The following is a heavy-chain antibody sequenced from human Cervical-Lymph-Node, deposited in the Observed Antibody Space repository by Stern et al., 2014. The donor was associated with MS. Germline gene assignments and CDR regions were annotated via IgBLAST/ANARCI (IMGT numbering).Heavy chain of an antibody. V-gene: IGHV3-7*01. CDR1: GFTFTTYW. D-gene: IGHD4-17*01. J-gene: IGHJ2*01. CDR3: ARNAYGDLSYWYFDL. CDR2: IKHDGSEE. Sequence: VQLVQSGGGLVQPGGSLRLSCAASGFTFTTYWMSWVRQAPGKGLEWVANIKHDGSEEYYVDSLKGRFTISRDDAKTSLYLQMDSLRAEDTAVYYCARNAYGDLSYWYFDLWGRGTLVTVSS.